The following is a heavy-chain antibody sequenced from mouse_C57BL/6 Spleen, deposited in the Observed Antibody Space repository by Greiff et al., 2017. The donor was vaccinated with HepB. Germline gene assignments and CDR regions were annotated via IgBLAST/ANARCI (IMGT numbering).Heavy chain of an antibody. CDR2: INPNNGGT. J-gene: IGHJ4*01. V-gene: IGHV1-22*01. CDR3: ARDEIITTGVEAMDY. Sequence: EVQLQQSGPELVKPGASVKMSCKASGYTFTDYNMHWVKQSHGKSLEWIGYINPNNGGTSYNQKFKGKATLTVNKSSSTAYMELRSLTSEDSAVYYCARDEIITTGVEAMDYWGQGTSVTVSS. D-gene: IGHD1-1*01. CDR1: GYTFTDYN.